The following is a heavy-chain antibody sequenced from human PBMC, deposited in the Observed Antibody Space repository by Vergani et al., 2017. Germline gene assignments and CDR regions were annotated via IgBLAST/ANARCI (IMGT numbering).Heavy chain of an antibody. CDR2: FDPEDGET. J-gene: IGHJ3*02. CDR1: GYTLTELS. Sequence: QVQRVQSGDEVKKPGASVKVSCKVCGYTLTELSMHWVRQAPGRGLEWMGGFDPEDGETIYAQKFQGRVTMTEETSTDTAYMELSSMRSEDTAVYYCATGYFDSLSNSGAFDIWGQGTMVTVSS. V-gene: IGHV1-24*01. CDR3: ATGYFDSLSNSGAFDI. D-gene: IGHD3-9*01.